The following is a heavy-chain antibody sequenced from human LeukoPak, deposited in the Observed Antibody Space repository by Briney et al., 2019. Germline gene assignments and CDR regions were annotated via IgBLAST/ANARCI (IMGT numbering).Heavy chain of an antibody. CDR3: ASAPAEYYYGSGSYYNV. D-gene: IGHD3-10*01. CDR1: GYTFTGYY. Sequence: ASVKVSCKASGYTFTGYYMHWVRQAPGQGLEWMGWINPNSGGTNYAQKFQGRVTMTRDTSISTAYMELSRLRSDDTAVYYCASAPAEYYYGSGSYYNVWGQGTLVTVSS. J-gene: IGHJ4*02. CDR2: INPNSGGT. V-gene: IGHV1-2*02.